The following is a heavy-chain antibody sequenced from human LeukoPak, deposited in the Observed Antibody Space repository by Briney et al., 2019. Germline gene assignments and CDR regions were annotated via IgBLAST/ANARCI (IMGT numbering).Heavy chain of an antibody. CDR1: GFTFGDYA. V-gene: IGHV3-49*04. Sequence: GGSLRLSCTASGFTFGDYAMSWVRQAPGKGLEWVGFIRSKAYGGTTEYAASVKGRFTISRDDSKSIAYLQMNSLKTEEPAVYYCNKEANSSGKMGIDVWGQGTTVTVS. CDR3: NKEANSSGKMGIDV. D-gene: IGHD3-22*01. CDR2: IRSKAYGGTT. J-gene: IGHJ6*02.